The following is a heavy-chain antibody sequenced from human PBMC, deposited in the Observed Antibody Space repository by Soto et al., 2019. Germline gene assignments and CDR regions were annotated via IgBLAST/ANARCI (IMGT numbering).Heavy chain of an antibody. CDR3: ASHGITGTWVYYYGMDV. Sequence: QVQLVQSGAEVKKPGSSVKVSCKASGGTFSSYAISWVRQAPGQGLEWMGGIIPIFDTADYAQKFQGRVTNTADESTSTAYIELTSLRSEDTAVYYCASHGITGTWVYYYGMDVWGQGTTVTVSS. J-gene: IGHJ6*02. D-gene: IGHD1-7*01. CDR2: IIPIFDTA. CDR1: GGTFSSYA. V-gene: IGHV1-69*12.